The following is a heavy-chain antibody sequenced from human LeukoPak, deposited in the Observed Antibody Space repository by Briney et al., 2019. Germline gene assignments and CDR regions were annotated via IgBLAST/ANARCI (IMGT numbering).Heavy chain of an antibody. Sequence: GGSLRLSCAASGFTFSSYAMHWVRQAPGKGLERVAVISYDGNYADSVKGRFTISRDNSKNTLYLQMNSLRAEDTAVYYCARDVGATSTTVGSYWGQGTLVTVSS. V-gene: IGHV3-30*04. CDR2: ISYDG. CDR1: GFTFSSYA. J-gene: IGHJ4*02. CDR3: ARDVGATSTTVGSY. D-gene: IGHD4-23*01.